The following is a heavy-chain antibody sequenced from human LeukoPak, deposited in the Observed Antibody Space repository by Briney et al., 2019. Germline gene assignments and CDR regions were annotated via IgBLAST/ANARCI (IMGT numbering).Heavy chain of an antibody. V-gene: IGHV3-21*01. Sequence: AGGSLRLSCAASGFTFSSYSMNWVRQAPGKGLEWVSSISSSSSYIYYADSAKGRFTISRDNAKNSLYLQMNSLRAEDTAVYYCARDLGSSGWWGGFDFWGQGTLVTVSS. D-gene: IGHD6-19*01. CDR1: GFTFSSYS. J-gene: IGHJ4*02. CDR2: ISSSSSYI. CDR3: ARDLGSSGWWGGFDF.